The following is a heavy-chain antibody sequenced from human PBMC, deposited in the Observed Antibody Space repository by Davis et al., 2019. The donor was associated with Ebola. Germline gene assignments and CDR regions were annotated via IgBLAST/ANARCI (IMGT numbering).Heavy chain of an antibody. V-gene: IGHV1-18*04. CDR1: GYTFTGYY. CDR2: ISAYNGNT. CDR3: AMGYISSWYLTWY. Sequence: ASVKVSCKASGYTFTGYYMQWVRQAPGQGLEWMGWISAYNGNTNYAQKLQGRVTMTTDTSTSTAYMELRSLRSDDTAVYYCAMGYISSWYLTWYWGQGTLVTVSS. D-gene: IGHD6-13*01. J-gene: IGHJ4*02.